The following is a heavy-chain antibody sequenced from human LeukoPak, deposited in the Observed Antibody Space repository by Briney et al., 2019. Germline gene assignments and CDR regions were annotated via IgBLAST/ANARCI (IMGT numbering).Heavy chain of an antibody. J-gene: IGHJ4*02. CDR1: GGSISSHY. CDR2: IYYSGST. CDR3: ARDGGTQ. D-gene: IGHD3-16*01. Sequence: SETLSLTCTVSGGSISSHYWSWIRQPPGKGLEWIGYIYYSGSTNYNPSLKSRVIISVDTSKNQFSLKLSSVTAADTAVYYCARDGGTQWGQGTLVTVSS. V-gene: IGHV4-59*11.